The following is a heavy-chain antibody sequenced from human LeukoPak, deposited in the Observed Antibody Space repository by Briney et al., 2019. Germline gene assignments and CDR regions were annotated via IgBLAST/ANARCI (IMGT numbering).Heavy chain of an antibody. J-gene: IGHJ4*02. CDR2: IDWDDDK. Sequence: SGPTLVNPTPTLTLTCTFSGFSLSTRGMRVRWIRQPPGKALEWLSRIDWDDDKFYSTSLKTRLTISKDTSKNQVVLTMTNMDPVDTATYYCARTPYCGGDCYVDYWGQGTLVTVSS. D-gene: IGHD2-21*02. CDR3: ARTPYCGGDCYVDY. CDR1: GFSLSTRGMR. V-gene: IGHV2-70*04.